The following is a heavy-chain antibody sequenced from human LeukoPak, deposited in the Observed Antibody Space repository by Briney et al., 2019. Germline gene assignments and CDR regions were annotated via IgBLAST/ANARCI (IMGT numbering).Heavy chain of an antibody. D-gene: IGHD6-13*01. CDR2: IYSGGST. Sequence: GGSLRLSCAASGFTVSSNYMSWVRQAPGKGLEWVSVIYSGGSTYYADSVKGRFTVSRDNSKNTLYLQMNNLRAEDTAVYYCTRDAATAVGTDYWGQGTLVTVSS. CDR3: TRDAATAVGTDY. CDR1: GFTVSSNY. V-gene: IGHV3-53*01. J-gene: IGHJ4*02.